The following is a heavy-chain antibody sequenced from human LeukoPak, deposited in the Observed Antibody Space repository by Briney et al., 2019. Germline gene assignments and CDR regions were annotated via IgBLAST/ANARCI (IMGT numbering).Heavy chain of an antibody. Sequence: SETLSLTCAISGGSISTGDYSWSWIRQPPGKGLEWIGYFYHNAGTYYNPSLQSRVTISVDRSRNQFSLRLTPVTAADTAVYSCACNHDFSKQFDYWGQGTLVTVSS. CDR2: FYHNAGT. CDR1: GGSISTGDYS. J-gene: IGHJ4*02. D-gene: IGHD3-3*01. CDR3: ACNHDFSKQFDY. V-gene: IGHV4-30-2*01.